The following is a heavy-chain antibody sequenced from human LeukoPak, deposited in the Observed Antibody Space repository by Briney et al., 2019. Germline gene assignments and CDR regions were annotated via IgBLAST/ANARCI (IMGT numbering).Heavy chain of an antibody. D-gene: IGHD5-18*01. Sequence: SETLSLTCTVSGGSISSYCWNWIRQPPGKGLEWIGYIYYSGSTNYNPSLKSRVTISVDTSKNQFSLKLSSVTAADTAVYYCARRGGYSYGFDYWGQGTLVTVSS. V-gene: IGHV4-59*01. J-gene: IGHJ4*02. CDR2: IYYSGST. CDR1: GGSISSYC. CDR3: ARRGGYSYGFDY.